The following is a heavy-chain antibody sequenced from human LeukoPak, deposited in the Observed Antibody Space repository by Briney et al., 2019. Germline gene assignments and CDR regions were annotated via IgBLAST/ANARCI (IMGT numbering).Heavy chain of an antibody. CDR1: GGSISNNNYL. J-gene: IGHJ4*02. D-gene: IGHD1-26*01. CDR3: ARHGNLPFDY. V-gene: IGHV4-39*01. Sequence: TSETLSLTCTVSGGSISNNNYLWGWIRQPPGKGLEWIGSIYYRGSTYYNPSLKSRVTISVDTSKNQFSLKLSSVTAADTAVYYCARHGNLPFDYWGQGTLVTVSS. CDR2: IYYRGST.